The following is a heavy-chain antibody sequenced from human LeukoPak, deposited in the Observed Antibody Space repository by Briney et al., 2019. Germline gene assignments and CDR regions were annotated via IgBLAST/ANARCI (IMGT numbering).Heavy chain of an antibody. CDR1: GGSVSSGSYY. D-gene: IGHD5/OR15-5a*01. J-gene: IGHJ4*02. Sequence: SETLSLTCTVSGGSVSSGSYYWSWIRQPPGKGLEWIGYIYYSGSTNYNPSLKSRVTISVDTSKSQFSLKLSSVTAADTAVYYCAREARFSTSEDYWGQGTLVTVSS. CDR3: AREARFSTSEDY. CDR2: IYYSGST. V-gene: IGHV4-61*01.